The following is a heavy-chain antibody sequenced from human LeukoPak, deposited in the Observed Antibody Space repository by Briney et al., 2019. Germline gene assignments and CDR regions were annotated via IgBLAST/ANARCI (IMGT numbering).Heavy chain of an antibody. V-gene: IGHV1-8*01. D-gene: IGHD5-18*01. Sequence: ASVKVSCKASGYTFTSYDINWVRQATGQGLEWMGWMSPNSGNTGYAQKFQGRVTMTRNTSISTAYMELSSLRSEDTAVYYCARIPGGYSYGYVLEDYWGQGTLVTGSS. CDR1: GYTFTSYD. J-gene: IGHJ4*02. CDR3: ARIPGGYSYGYVLEDY. CDR2: MSPNSGNT.